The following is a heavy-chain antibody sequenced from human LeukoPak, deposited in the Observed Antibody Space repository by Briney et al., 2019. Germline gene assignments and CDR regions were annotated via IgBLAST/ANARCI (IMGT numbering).Heavy chain of an antibody. J-gene: IGHJ6*03. CDR1: GYTFTSYY. D-gene: IGHD3-3*01. CDR3: ARDRYYDFWSGYPLGYYYMDV. V-gene: IGHV1-46*01. Sequence: ASVKVSCKASGYTFTSYYMHWVRQAPGQGLEWMAMINLSCGSTTYTQNFQGRVTMTTDTSTSTAYMELRSLRIDDTAVYYCARDRYYDFWSGYPLGYYYMDVWGKGTTVTVSS. CDR2: INLSCGST.